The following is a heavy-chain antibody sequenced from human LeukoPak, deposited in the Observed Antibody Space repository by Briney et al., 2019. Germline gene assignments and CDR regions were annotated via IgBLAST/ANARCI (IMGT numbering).Heavy chain of an antibody. V-gene: IGHV3-30*18. CDR2: ISYDGTNK. CDR1: GFTFSSYA. J-gene: IGHJ6*02. CDR3: AKSPYGSGDYYYYGMDV. D-gene: IGHD3-10*01. Sequence: GGSLRLSCVDSGFTFSSYAMTWVRQAPGKGLEWVAVISYDGTNKYYAASVKGRFTISRDNSKNTLYLQMNSLRAEDTAVYYCAKSPYGSGDYYYYGMDVWGQGTTVTVSS.